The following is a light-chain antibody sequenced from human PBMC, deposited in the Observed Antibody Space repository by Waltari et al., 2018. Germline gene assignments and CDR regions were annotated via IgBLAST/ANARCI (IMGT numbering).Light chain of an antibody. V-gene: IGLV1-44*01. J-gene: IGLJ2*01. CDR1: SSNIGSKT. CDR3: SSWDGSVIGPV. Sequence: QSVLTQPPSASGTPGQRVTISCSGSSSNIGSKTVNWYQQLPGPAPKLLIFSNNQRPSGVPDRCSGSKSGTSASLAISWLLSEDGADYYCSSWDGSVIGPVFGGGTKLTVL. CDR2: SNN.